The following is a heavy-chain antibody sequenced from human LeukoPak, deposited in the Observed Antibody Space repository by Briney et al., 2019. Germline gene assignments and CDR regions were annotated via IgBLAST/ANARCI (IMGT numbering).Heavy chain of an antibody. J-gene: IGHJ4*02. CDR1: GFSVSSNY. CDR2: IYSGGST. D-gene: IGHD2-15*01. CDR3: ARGGVRLVGLDYFDY. Sequence: QPGGSLRLSCAASGFSVSSNYMSWVRQAPGKGLEWVSVIYSGGSTYYADSVKGRFTISRDNSKNTLYLQMNSLRAEDTAVYYCARGGVRLVGLDYFDYWGQGTLVTVSS. V-gene: IGHV3-66*01.